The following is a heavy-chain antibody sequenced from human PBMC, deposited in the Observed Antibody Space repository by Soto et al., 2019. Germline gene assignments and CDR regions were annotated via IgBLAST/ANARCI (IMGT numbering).Heavy chain of an antibody. V-gene: IGHV4-4*02. J-gene: IGHJ6*02. CDR2: IHHSGST. Sequence: ETLSLTCTVSGDSVSSNSWWSWVRQPPGKGLEWIGEIHHSGSTNYNSSLTSRVSISIDKSKNQFSLNLYSVTAADAAVFYCARAPRGYGMDVWGQGTTVTVSS. CDR1: GDSVSSNSW. CDR3: ARAPRGYGMDV.